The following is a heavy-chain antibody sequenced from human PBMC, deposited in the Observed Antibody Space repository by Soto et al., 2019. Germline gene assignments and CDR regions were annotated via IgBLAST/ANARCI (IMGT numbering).Heavy chain of an antibody. Sequence: PGESLKISCKGSGFSFTTYWIGWVRQMPGKGLEWMGIIYPGDSDTRYSPSFQGQVTISADQSISTAYLTVEDTAVYYCAKENWANPDSWGQGTLVTVSS. CDR2: IYPGDSDT. J-gene: IGHJ4*02. V-gene: IGHV5-51*01. CDR3: AKENWANPDS. CDR1: GFSFTTYW. D-gene: IGHD7-27*01.